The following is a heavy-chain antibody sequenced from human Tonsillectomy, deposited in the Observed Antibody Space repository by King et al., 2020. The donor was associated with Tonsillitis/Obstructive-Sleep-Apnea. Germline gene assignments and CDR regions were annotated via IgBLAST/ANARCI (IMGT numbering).Heavy chain of an antibody. V-gene: IGHV4-34*01. CDR1: GGSFSGYY. J-gene: IGHJ4*02. D-gene: IGHD2-2*01. Sequence: VQLQQWGAGLLKPSETLSLTCAVYGGSFSGYYWSWIRQPPGKGLDGIGEINHSGSTNYNPSLKSRVTISVDTSKNQFSLKLSSVTAADTAVYYCAGGGGIVVVPAAIKRASGRCAFDYWGQGTLVTVSS. CDR2: INHSGST. CDR3: AGGGGIVVVPAAIKRASGRCAFDY.